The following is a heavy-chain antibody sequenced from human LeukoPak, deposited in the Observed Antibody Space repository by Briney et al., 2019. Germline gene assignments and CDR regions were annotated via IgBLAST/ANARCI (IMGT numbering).Heavy chain of an antibody. CDR2: ICHSGST. CDR1: GYSISSGYY. Sequence: PSETLSLTCAVSGYSISSGYYWGWIRQPPGKGLEWIGSICHSGSTYYNPSLKSRVTISVDTSKNQFSLKLSSVTAADTAVYYCARDSYYYDSSGYSRGYFDYWGQGTLVTVSS. D-gene: IGHD3-22*01. V-gene: IGHV4-38-2*02. J-gene: IGHJ4*02. CDR3: ARDSYYYDSSGYSRGYFDY.